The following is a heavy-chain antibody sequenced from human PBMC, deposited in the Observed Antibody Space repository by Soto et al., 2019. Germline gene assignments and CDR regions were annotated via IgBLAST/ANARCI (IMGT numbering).Heavy chain of an antibody. CDR2: ISVNNGNT. CDR3: XXXXXXXXXXXXXXXXXXXI. J-gene: IGHJ3*02. V-gene: IGHV1-18*01. CDR1: GSTLTSYG. Sequence: QVHLVQSGLEVKKPGASVSVSCRASGSTLTSYGISWVRQAPGQGFEWMGWISVNNGNTQYAQKFKGRVSMTTDTSTATVYMVXRXXXXXXXXXXXXXXXXXXXXXXXXXXXXXXXIWGQGTMVT.